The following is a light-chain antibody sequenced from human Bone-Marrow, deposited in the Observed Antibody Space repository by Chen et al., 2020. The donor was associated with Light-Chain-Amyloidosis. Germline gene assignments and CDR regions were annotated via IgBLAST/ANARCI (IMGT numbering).Light chain of an antibody. Sequence: SALTQPASVSVPPRQSITISCTGTSSDVGGDNYVSWYQQHPDKAPKLMIYEVTNRPSWVPDHFSGSKSDNTASLTISGLQTEDEADCFCSSYTITNTLVFGSGTRVTVL. V-gene: IGLV2-14*01. CDR2: EVT. CDR3: SSYTITNTLV. J-gene: IGLJ1*01. CDR1: SSDVGGDNY.